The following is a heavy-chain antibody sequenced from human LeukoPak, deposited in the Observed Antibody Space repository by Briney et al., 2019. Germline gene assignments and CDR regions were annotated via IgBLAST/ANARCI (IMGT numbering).Heavy chain of an antibody. CDR1: GFTFDDYG. CDR2: INWNGGST. D-gene: IGHD2-15*01. V-gene: IGHV3-20*04. Sequence: GGSLRLSCAASGFTFDDYGMSWVRQDPGKGLEWVSGINWNGGSTGYADSVKGRFTISRDNAKNSLHLQMNSLRAEDTALYYCARDRQALRIDPGRPADFDYWGQGTLVTVSS. J-gene: IGHJ4*02. CDR3: ARDRQALRIDPGRPADFDY.